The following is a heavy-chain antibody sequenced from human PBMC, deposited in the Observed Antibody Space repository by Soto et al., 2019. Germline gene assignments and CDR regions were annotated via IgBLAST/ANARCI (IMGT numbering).Heavy chain of an antibody. J-gene: IGHJ3*02. CDR2: TSRLGGST. D-gene: IGHD1-1*01. CDR1: GFSFSSYA. Sequence: QTGGSLRLSCAASGFSFSSYAMGWVRQAPGKGLEWVSATSRLGGSTYYADSVKGRFTISRDNSKNTLYLQMNSLRAEDTAVYYCAKDPDRPGHNPDAFDIWGQGTMVT. CDR3: AKDPDRPGHNPDAFDI. V-gene: IGHV3-23*01.